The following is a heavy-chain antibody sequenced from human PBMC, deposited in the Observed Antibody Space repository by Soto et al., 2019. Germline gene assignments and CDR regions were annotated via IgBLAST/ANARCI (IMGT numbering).Heavy chain of an antibody. Sequence: SETLSLTCAVCRGSVSSSRYDWRWKRQSTGKGLEGIGEINHSGSTNYNPSLKSRVTISVDTSKNQFSLKLSSVTAADTAVYYCARRTGYSYGYRVAARQNWFDPWGQGTLVTVSS. V-gene: IGHV4-34*01. J-gene: IGHJ5*02. CDR2: INHSGST. D-gene: IGHD5-18*01. CDR3: ARRTGYSYGYRVAARQNWFDP. CDR1: RGSVSSSRYD.